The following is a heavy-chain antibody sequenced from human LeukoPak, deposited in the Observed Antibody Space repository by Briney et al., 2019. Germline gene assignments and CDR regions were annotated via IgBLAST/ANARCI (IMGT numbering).Heavy chain of an antibody. J-gene: IGHJ4*02. CDR2: ISSSSSTI. CDR1: GFTFSYYR. V-gene: IGHV3-48*01. Sequence: PGGSLRLSCAASGFTFSYYRMNWVRQAPGKGLEWVSYISSSSSTIYYADSVKGRFTISRDNAKNSLYLQMNSLRAEDTAVYYCARGATLDYWGQGTLVTVSS. CDR3: ARGATLDY. D-gene: IGHD1-26*01.